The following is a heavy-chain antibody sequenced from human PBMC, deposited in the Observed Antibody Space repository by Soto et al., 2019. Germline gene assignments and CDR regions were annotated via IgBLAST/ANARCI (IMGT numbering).Heavy chain of an antibody. CDR2: INHSGGT. CDR1: GGSFSGYY. V-gene: IGHV4-34*01. CDR3: ARPVWFGNEAYFDS. D-gene: IGHD3-10*01. Sequence: QVQLQQWGAGLLKPSETLSLTCAVYGGSFSGYYWSWIRQPPGKGLEWIGEINHSGGTNYTPSLKSRVTMSVDTSKNQFSLRLSSVTAADTAVYYCARPVWFGNEAYFDSWGQGTLVTISS. J-gene: IGHJ4*02.